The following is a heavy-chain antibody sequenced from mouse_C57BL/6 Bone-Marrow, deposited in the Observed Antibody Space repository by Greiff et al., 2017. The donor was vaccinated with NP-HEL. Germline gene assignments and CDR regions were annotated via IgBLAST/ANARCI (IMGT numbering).Heavy chain of an antibody. CDR3: ARPNYYGSHFDY. CDR2: IYPRSGNT. J-gene: IGHJ2*01. CDR1: GYTFTSYG. V-gene: IGHV1-81*01. Sequence: VQLQQSGAELARPGASVKLSCKASGYTFTSYGISWVKQRTGQGLEWIGEIYPRSGNTYYNEKFKGKATLTADKSSSTAYMELRSLTSEDSAVYFCARPNYYGSHFDYWGQGTTLTVSS. D-gene: IGHD1-1*01.